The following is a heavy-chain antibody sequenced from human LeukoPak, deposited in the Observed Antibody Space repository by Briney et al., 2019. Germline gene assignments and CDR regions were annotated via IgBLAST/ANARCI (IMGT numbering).Heavy chain of an antibody. V-gene: IGHV3-48*03. CDR1: GFTFSSYE. D-gene: IGHD2-2*01. J-gene: IGHJ5*02. Sequence: GGSLRLSCAASGFTFSSYEMNWVRQAPGKGLEWVSYIGGIGSTIYYADSVKGRFTISRDNAKNSLYLQMHSLRAEDTAVYYCARYPSRYCPSTSCYLVHWGQGALVTVSS. CDR3: ARYPSRYCPSTSCYLVH. CDR2: IGGIGSTI.